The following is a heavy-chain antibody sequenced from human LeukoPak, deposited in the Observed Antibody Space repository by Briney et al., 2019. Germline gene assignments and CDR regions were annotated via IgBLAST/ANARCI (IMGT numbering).Heavy chain of an antibody. J-gene: IGHJ4*02. V-gene: IGHV3-73*01. Sequence: GGSLRLSCAASGFTFSGSALHWVRQASGKGLEWVGRIRSTANGYATACAASVKGRFTISRDDSKNTAYLQMDSLKTEDTAVYYCTGNYYGSGSYADFDYWGQGTLVTVSS. CDR1: GFTFSGSA. D-gene: IGHD3-10*01. CDR2: IRSTANGYAT. CDR3: TGNYYGSGSYADFDY.